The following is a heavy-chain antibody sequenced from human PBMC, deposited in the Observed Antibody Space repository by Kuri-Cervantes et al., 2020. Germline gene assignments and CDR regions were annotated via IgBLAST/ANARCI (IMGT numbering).Heavy chain of an antibody. J-gene: IGHJ6*02. Sequence: GGSLRLSCAASGFTFSSYWMSWVRQAPGKGLEWVANIKQDGSEKYYVDSVKGRLTISRDNAKNSLYLQMNSLRAEDTAVYYCARGFRSRRSWPLGYYYGMDVWGQGTTVTVSS. CDR1: GFTFSSYW. V-gene: IGHV3-7*01. CDR3: ARGFRSRRSWPLGYYYGMDV. D-gene: IGHD1-14*01. CDR2: IKQDGSEK.